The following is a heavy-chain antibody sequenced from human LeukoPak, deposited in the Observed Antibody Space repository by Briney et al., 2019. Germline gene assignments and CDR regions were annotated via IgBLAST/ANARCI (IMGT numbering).Heavy chain of an antibody. Sequence: PGGSLRLSCAVSGLTFISFTMNWVRQAPGKGLEWVANIKPDVSEIYYVDSVKGRFTISRDNAKNYLYLQMNSLRAEDTAVYYCARDGGYSSGWYDYWGQGTLVTVSS. J-gene: IGHJ4*02. CDR3: ARDGGYSSGWYDY. CDR2: IKPDVSEI. CDR1: GLTFISFT. D-gene: IGHD6-19*01. V-gene: IGHV3-7*01.